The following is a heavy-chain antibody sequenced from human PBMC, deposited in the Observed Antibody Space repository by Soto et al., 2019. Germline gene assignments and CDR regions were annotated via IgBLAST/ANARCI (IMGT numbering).Heavy chain of an antibody. J-gene: IGHJ3*02. CDR2: ISSSSSYI. Sequence: GGSLRLSCAASGFTFSSYSMNWVRQAPGKGLEWVSSISSSSSYIYCADSVKGRFTISRDNAKNSLYLQMNSLRAEDTAVYYCARERTLRFLEWYHSPIDIWGQGTMVTVSS. V-gene: IGHV3-21*01. CDR3: ARERTLRFLEWYHSPIDI. D-gene: IGHD3-3*01. CDR1: GFTFSSYS.